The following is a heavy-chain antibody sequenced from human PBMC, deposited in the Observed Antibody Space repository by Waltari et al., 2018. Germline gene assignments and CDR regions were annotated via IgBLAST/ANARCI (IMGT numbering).Heavy chain of an antibody. CDR3: ARGVVVITDVAFDI. D-gene: IGHD3-22*01. CDR1: GGSISSYY. V-gene: IGHV4-59*01. CDR2: IYYSGST. J-gene: IGHJ3*02. Sequence: QVQLQESGPGLVKPSETLSLTCTVSGGSISSYYWSWIRQPPGKGLEWIGYIYYSGSTNYNPSRKRRVTRSVDTSKNQFSLKLSSVTAADTAVYYCARGVVVITDVAFDIWGQGTMVTVSS.